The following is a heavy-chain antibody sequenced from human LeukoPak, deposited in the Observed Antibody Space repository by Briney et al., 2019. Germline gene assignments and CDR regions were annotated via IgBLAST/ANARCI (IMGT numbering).Heavy chain of an antibody. J-gene: IGHJ4*02. CDR2: INSDGSTT. CDR3: VRDRGGLPIVY. CDR1: GFTVSRNY. Sequence: GGSLRLSCAASGFTVSRNYMSWVRQAPGKGLEWVSRINSDGSTTTYADSVKGRFTISRDNAKNTLYLQMKSLRAEDTAVYYCVRDRGGLPIVYWGQGSLVTVSS. D-gene: IGHD3-10*01. V-gene: IGHV3-74*01.